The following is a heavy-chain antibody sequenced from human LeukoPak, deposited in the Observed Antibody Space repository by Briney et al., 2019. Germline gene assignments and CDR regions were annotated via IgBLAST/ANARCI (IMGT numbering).Heavy chain of an antibody. Sequence: SETLSLTCAVSGGSISSSNWWSWVRQPPGKGLEWIGEIYHSGSTNYNPSLKSRVTISVDKSKNQFSLKLSSVTAADTAVYYCAREGFTWEPPRAFDIWGQGTMVTVSS. D-gene: IGHD1-26*01. J-gene: IGHJ3*02. CDR1: GGSISSSNW. CDR3: AREGFTWEPPRAFDI. CDR2: IYHSGST. V-gene: IGHV4-4*02.